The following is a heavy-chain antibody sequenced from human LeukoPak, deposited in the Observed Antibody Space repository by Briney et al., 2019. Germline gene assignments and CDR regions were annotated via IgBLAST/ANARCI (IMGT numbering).Heavy chain of an antibody. CDR2: ISSSSSYI. J-gene: IGHJ6*03. Sequence: GGSLRLSCAASGFTFSSYSMNWVRQAPGKGLEWVSFISSSSSYIYYADSVKGRFTISRDNAKNSLYLQMNSLRAEDTAVYYCARDQSYYGSGSPMNVWGKGTTVTVSS. V-gene: IGHV3-21*01. CDR3: ARDQSYYGSGSPMNV. CDR1: GFTFSSYS. D-gene: IGHD3-10*01.